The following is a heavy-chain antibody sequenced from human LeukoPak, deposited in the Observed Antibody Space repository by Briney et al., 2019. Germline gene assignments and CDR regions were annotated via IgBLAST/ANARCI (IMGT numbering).Heavy chain of an antibody. Sequence: QPGRSLRLSCAASGFTFSSYAMHWVRQAPGKGLEWVAVISYDGSNKYYADSVKGRFTISRDNSKNTLYLQMNSLRAEDTAVYYCARDLAFYYYDSSGYFGAFDIWGQGTMVTVSS. CDR3: ARDLAFYYYDSSGYFGAFDI. D-gene: IGHD3-22*01. CDR1: GFTFSSYA. V-gene: IGHV3-30-3*01. J-gene: IGHJ3*02. CDR2: ISYDGSNK.